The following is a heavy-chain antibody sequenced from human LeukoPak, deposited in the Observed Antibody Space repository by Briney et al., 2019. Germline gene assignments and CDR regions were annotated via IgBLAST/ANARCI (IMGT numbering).Heavy chain of an antibody. CDR1: GFTFSSYW. Sequence: GGSLRLSCAASGFTFSSYWMSWVRQAPGKGLEWVSVIYSGGSTYYADSVKGRFTISRDNSKNTLYLQMNSLRAEDTAVYYCARGYGGGFDYWGQGTLVTVSS. CDR2: IYSGGST. J-gene: IGHJ4*02. CDR3: ARGYGGGFDY. D-gene: IGHD4-23*01. V-gene: IGHV3-66*01.